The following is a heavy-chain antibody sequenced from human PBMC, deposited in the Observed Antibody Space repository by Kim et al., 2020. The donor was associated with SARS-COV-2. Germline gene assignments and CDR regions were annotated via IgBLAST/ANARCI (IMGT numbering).Heavy chain of an antibody. J-gene: IGHJ4*02. CDR1: GFTFSSYG. CDR3: ARENWGNYDY. Sequence: GGSLRLSCAASGFTFSSYGMHWVRQTPAKGLEWVAVISYDGSNKYYADSVKGRFTISRDNSKNTLYLQMNSLEAEDTAVYYCARENWGNYDYWGQGTLVTVSS. D-gene: IGHD1-7*01. CDR2: ISYDGSNK. V-gene: IGHV3-33*08.